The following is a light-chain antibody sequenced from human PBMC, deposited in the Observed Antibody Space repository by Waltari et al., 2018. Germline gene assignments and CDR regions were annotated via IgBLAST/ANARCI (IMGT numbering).Light chain of an antibody. Sequence: QSVLTQPPSASGAPGQRVTISCSGSRSNIGTNTVNWYQQFPGTAPKLLISTNNLRPSGVPDRVSGSKSGTSASLAISGLQSEDEADYYCATWDDRLDGVVFGGGTKLIV. CDR3: ATWDDRLDGVV. J-gene: IGLJ3*02. V-gene: IGLV1-44*01. CDR1: RSNIGTNT. CDR2: TNN.